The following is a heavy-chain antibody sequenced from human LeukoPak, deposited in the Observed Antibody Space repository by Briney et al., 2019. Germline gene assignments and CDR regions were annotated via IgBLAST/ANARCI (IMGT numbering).Heavy chain of an antibody. CDR1: GYTFTSYG. J-gene: IGHJ4*02. D-gene: IGHD1-26*01. Sequence: ASVKVSCKASGYTFTSYGISWVRQAPGQGLEWMGWISAYNGNTNYAQKLQGRVTMTTDTSTSTAYTELRSLRSDDTAVYYCARTPRRVGATLDYWGQGTLVTVSS. CDR3: ARTPRRVGATLDY. V-gene: IGHV1-18*01. CDR2: ISAYNGNT.